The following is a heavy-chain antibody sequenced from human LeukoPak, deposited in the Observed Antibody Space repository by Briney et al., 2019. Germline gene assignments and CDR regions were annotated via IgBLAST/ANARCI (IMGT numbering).Heavy chain of an antibody. Sequence: PSETLSLTCAVSGDSISSDYYWSWIRQHPGKGLEWIGYIYYSGSTYYNPSLKSRVTISVDTSKNQFSLKLSSVTAADTAVYYCARVGGLDYYDSSGYYSRAFDIWGQGTMVTVSS. J-gene: IGHJ3*02. D-gene: IGHD3-22*01. CDR2: IYYSGST. V-gene: IGHV4-31*11. CDR1: GDSISSDYY. CDR3: ARVGGLDYYDSSGYYSRAFDI.